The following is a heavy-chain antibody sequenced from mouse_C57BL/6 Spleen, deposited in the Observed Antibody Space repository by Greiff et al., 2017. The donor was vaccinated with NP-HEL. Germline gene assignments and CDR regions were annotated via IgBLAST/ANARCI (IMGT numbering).Heavy chain of an antibody. CDR2: IDPSDSYT. J-gene: IGHJ2*01. CDR3: ARLGDYDG. CDR1: GYTFTSYW. V-gene: IGHV1-69*01. D-gene: IGHD2-4*01. Sequence: QVQLQQPGAELVMPGASVKLSCKASGYTFTSYWMHWVKQRPGQGLEWIGEIDPSDSYTNYNQKFKGKSTLTVDKSSSTAYMQLSSLTSEDSAVYYCARLGDYDGCGQGTTLTVSS.